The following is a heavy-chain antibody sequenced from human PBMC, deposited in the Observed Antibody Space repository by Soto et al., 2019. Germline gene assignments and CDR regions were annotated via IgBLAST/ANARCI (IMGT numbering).Heavy chain of an antibody. CDR1: GGSISSSNW. Sequence: LSLTCAVSGGSISSSNWWSWVRQPPGKGLEWFGEIYHSGSTNYNPSLKSRVTISVDKSKNQFSLKLSSVTAADTAVYYCARKDGYNPAFDYWGQGTLVTVSS. D-gene: IGHD5-12*01. V-gene: IGHV4-4*02. J-gene: IGHJ4*02. CDR2: IYHSGST. CDR3: ARKDGYNPAFDY.